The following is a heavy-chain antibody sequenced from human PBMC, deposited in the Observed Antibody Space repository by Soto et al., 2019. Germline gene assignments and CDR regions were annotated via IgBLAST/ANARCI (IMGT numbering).Heavy chain of an antibody. CDR3: ARLPVDAFDI. V-gene: IGHV4-59*08. J-gene: IGHJ3*02. D-gene: IGHD4-4*01. CDR1: GGSSRSYY. CDR2: IYYSGST. Sequence: SETLSLTCTVSGGSSRSYYWSWIRQPPGKGLEWIGYIYYSGSTNYNPSLKSRVTISVDTSKNQFSLKLTSVTAADTAVYYCARLPVDAFDIWGQGTMVTVSS.